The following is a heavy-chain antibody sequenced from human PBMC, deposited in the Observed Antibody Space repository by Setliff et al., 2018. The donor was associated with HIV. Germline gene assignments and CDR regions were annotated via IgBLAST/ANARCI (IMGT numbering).Heavy chain of an antibody. Sequence: SETLSLTCSVSGGSISSSSYYWGWIRQPPGKGLEWIGSIYYSGSTYYHPSLKSRVTISVDTSKNQFSLKLSSVTAADAAVYYCARVGGEMATIAGAFDIWGQGTMVTVSS. V-gene: IGHV4-39*07. CDR2: IYYSGST. CDR1: GGSISSSSYY. D-gene: IGHD5-12*01. CDR3: ARVGGEMATIAGAFDI. J-gene: IGHJ3*02.